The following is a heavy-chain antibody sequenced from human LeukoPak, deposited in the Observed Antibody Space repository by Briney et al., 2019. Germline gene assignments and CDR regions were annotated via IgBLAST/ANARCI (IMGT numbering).Heavy chain of an antibody. Sequence: GASVKVSCKASGGTFSSYAISWVRQAPGQGLEWMGRIIPILGIANYAQKFQGRVTITADKSTSTAYMELSSLRSEDTAVYYCARDRGPYYYDSSGYYGVFQHWGQATLATVPS. CDR3: ARDRGPYYYDSSGYYGVFQH. J-gene: IGHJ1*01. CDR1: GGTFSSYA. CDR2: IIPILGIA. V-gene: IGHV1-69*04. D-gene: IGHD3-22*01.